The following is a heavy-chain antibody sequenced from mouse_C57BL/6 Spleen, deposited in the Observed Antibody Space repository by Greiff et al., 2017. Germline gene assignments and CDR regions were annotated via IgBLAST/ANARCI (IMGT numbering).Heavy chain of an antibody. CDR3: ARESTYYSNYYFDY. J-gene: IGHJ2*01. D-gene: IGHD2-5*01. CDR1: GFTFSSYT. Sequence: DVKLVESGGGLVKPGGSLKLSCAASGFTFSSYTMSWVRQTPEKRLEWVATISGGGGNTYYPDSVKGRFTISRDHAKNTLYLQVSSLRSENTALYYCARESTYYSNYYFDYWGQGTTLTVSS. V-gene: IGHV5-9*01. CDR2: ISGGGGNT.